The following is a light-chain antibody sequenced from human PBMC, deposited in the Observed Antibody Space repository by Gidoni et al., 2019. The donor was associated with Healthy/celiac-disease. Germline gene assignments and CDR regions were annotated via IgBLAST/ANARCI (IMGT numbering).Light chain of an antibody. CDR1: QGISSY. CDR2: AAS. J-gene: IGKJ2*01. CDR3: QQLNSYPDT. V-gene: IGKV1-9*01. Sequence: DIQLTQSPSFLSASVGDRVTITCRASQGISSYLAWYQQNPGKAPKLLIYAASTLQSGVPSRFSGSGSGTEFTLTISSLQPEDFATYYCQQLNSYPDTFXQXTKLEIK.